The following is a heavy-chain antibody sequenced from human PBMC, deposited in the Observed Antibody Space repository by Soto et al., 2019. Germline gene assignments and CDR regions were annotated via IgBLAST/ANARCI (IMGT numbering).Heavy chain of an antibody. Sequence: PGGSLRLSCVVSGFTFSDFSMNWVRQTPGKGLEWVARFKSKSDGGAIDYAAPVKGRFTISKDDSKNTLYLQMNSLKIEDTAMYYCTTDPGGGVTPRDVPDYWGLGTRVTVSS. CDR2: FKSKSDGGAI. CDR3: TTDPGGGVTPRDVPDY. V-gene: IGHV3-15*01. D-gene: IGHD2-21*02. J-gene: IGHJ4*02. CDR1: GFTFSDFS.